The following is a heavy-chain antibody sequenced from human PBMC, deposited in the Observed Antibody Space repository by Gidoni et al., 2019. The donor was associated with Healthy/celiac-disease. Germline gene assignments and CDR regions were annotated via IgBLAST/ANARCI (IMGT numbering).Heavy chain of an antibody. CDR3: ARVGYARWLVNDAFDI. D-gene: IGHD6-19*01. CDR1: GFTFSRYW. V-gene: IGHV3-7*01. Sequence: EVQLVESGGGLVQPGGSLRLSCAASGFTFSRYWMSWVRQAPGKGLEWVANIKQDGSEKYYVDSVKGRFTISRDNAKNSLYLQMNSLRAEDTAVYYCARVGYARWLVNDAFDIWGQGTMVTVSS. J-gene: IGHJ3*02. CDR2: IKQDGSEK.